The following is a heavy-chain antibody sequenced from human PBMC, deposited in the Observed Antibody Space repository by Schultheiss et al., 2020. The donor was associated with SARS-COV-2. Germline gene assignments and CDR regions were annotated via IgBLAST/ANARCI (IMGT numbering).Heavy chain of an antibody. J-gene: IGHJ4*02. CDR3: ASGGRYYFDY. Sequence: SETLSLTCTVSGGSISSSSYYWGWIRQPPGKGLEWIGSIYYSGSTNYNPSLKSRVTISVDTSKNQFSLKLSSVTAADTAVYYCASGGRYYFDYWGQGTLVTVSS. CDR2: IYYSGST. D-gene: IGHD3-16*01. V-gene: IGHV4-39*07. CDR1: GGSISSSSYY.